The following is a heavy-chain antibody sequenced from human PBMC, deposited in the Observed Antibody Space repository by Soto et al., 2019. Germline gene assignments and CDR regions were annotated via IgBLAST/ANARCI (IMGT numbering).Heavy chain of an antibody. CDR1: GFTFSSYG. D-gene: IGHD6-13*01. CDR3: AKDLFRQQLANFDY. CDR2: ISYDGSNK. Sequence: QVQLVESGGGVVQPGRSLRLSCAASGFTFSSYGMHWVRQAPGKGLEWVAVISYDGSNKYYADSVKGRFTISRDNSKNKLDLQINSLRAEDTAVYYCAKDLFRQQLANFDYWGQGTLVTVSS. J-gene: IGHJ4*02. V-gene: IGHV3-30*18.